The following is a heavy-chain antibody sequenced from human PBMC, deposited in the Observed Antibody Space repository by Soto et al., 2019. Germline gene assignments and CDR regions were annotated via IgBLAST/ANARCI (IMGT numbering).Heavy chain of an antibody. CDR2: MNPNSSNT. Sequence: QVQLVQSGAEVKKPGASVKVSCKASGYTFTSYAINWVRKATGQGLEWMGWMNPNSSNTGYAQKFQGRFTMATNTSKRTVYTALSSMRSEDTLVYYCARGPGSRYDYDRDVLGKGTTVTLS. CDR3: ARGPGSRYDYDRDV. CDR1: GYTFTSYA. V-gene: IGHV1-8*01. D-gene: IGHD6-13*01. J-gene: IGHJ6*03.